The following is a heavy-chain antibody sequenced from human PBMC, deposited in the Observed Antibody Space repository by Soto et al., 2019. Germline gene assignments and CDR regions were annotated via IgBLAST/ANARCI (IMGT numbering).Heavy chain of an antibody. D-gene: IGHD3-22*01. CDR1: GGTFSSYT. J-gene: IGHJ6*02. CDR3: ARDPGRVYDSSGYYYLGYYYYGMDV. CDR2: IIPILGIA. Sequence: QVQLVQSGAEVKKPGSSVKVSCKASGGTFSSYTISWVRQAPGQGLEWMGRIIPILGIANYAQKFQGRVTXXAEKATSTAYXXLXSXXSEDTAVYYCARDPGRVYDSSGYYYLGYYYYGMDVWGQGTTVTVSS. V-gene: IGHV1-69*08.